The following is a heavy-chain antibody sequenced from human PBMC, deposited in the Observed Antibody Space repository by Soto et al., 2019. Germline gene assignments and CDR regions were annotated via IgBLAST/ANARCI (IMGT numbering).Heavy chain of an antibody. D-gene: IGHD2-2*01. CDR1: GFTFSSYA. CDR3: AKGVVPAASVWAYYMDV. Sequence: GGSLRLSCAASGFTFSSYAMSWVRQAPGKGLEWVSAISGSGGSTYYADSVKGRFTISSDNSKNTLYLQMNSLRAEDTAVYYCAKGVVPAASVWAYYMDVWGKGTTVTVSS. CDR2: ISGSGGST. V-gene: IGHV3-23*01. J-gene: IGHJ6*03.